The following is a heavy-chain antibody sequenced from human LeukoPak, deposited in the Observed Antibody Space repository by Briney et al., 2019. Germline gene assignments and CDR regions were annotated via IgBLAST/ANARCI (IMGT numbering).Heavy chain of an antibody. CDR1: GFTFSSYW. V-gene: IGHV3-74*01. D-gene: IGHD3-10*01. J-gene: IGHJ6*02. CDR3: AREDEVRATYYGMDV. CDR2: INSDGSST. Sequence: GGSLRLSCAASGFTFSSYWMHWVRQAPGKGLVWVSRINSDGSSTSYADSVKGRFTISRDNAKNTLYLQMNSLRAEDTGVYYCAREDEVRATYYGMDVWGQGTTVTVSS.